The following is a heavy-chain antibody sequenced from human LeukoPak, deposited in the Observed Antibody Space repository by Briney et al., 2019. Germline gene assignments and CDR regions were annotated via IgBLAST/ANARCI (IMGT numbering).Heavy chain of an antibody. V-gene: IGHV3-21*01. CDR3: ARDSYYYDSSGYYPPPF. J-gene: IGHJ4*02. Sequence: PGGSLRLSCAASGFTFSSYSMNWVRQGPGKGLEWVSSISSSSSYIYYADSVKGRFTISRDNAKNSLYLQMNSLRAEDTAVYYCARDSYYYDSSGYYPPPFWGQGTLVTVSS. D-gene: IGHD3-22*01. CDR1: GFTFSSYS. CDR2: ISSSSSYI.